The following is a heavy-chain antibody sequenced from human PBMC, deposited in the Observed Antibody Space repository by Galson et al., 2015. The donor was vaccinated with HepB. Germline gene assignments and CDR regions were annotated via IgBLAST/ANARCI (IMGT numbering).Heavy chain of an antibody. J-gene: IGHJ2*01. CDR1: EFTFGDYA. V-gene: IGHV3-49*03. CDR2: IRSKAYGGTT. CDR3: TREIDCGGDCYSSHFDL. D-gene: IGHD2-21*02. Sequence: LRLSCAASEFTFGDYAMSWFRQAPGKGLEWVGFIRSKAYGGTTEYAASVKGRFTISRDDSKSIAYLQMNSLKTEDTAVYYCTREIDCGGDCYSSHFDLWGRGTLVTVSS.